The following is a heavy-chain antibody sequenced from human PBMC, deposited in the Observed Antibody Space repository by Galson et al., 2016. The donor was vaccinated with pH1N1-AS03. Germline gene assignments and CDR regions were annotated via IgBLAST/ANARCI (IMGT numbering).Heavy chain of an antibody. D-gene: IGHD3-22*01. CDR1: GGNFRTHP. CDR3: ATAHYETSDFRGAWDY. Sequence: SVKVSCKASGGNFRTHPISWVRQAPGQGLEWMGGIMPVFGPAKYAQKFQGRVTISADESTSTAYMELNNLRPEDTAVYYCATAHYETSDFRGAWDYWGQGTPVTVSS. J-gene: IGHJ4*02. V-gene: IGHV1-69*13. CDR2: IMPVFGPA.